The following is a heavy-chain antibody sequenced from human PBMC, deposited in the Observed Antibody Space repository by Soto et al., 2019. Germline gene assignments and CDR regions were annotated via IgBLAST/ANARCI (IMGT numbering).Heavy chain of an antibody. CDR2: IYSGGST. V-gene: IGHV3-53*01. D-gene: IGHD6-19*01. J-gene: IGHJ4*02. Sequence: GGSRRLSCAASGFTVSSNYMSWVRQAPGKGLEWVSVIYSGGSTYYADSVKGRFTISRDNSKNTLYLQLNSLRAEDTAVYYCASGRYSSGWAPFDYWGQGTLVTVSS. CDR1: GFTVSSNY. CDR3: ASGRYSSGWAPFDY.